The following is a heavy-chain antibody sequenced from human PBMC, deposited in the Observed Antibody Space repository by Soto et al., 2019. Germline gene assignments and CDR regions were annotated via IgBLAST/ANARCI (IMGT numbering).Heavy chain of an antibody. D-gene: IGHD2-15*01. Sequence: GGSLRLSCAASGFTFSSYSMNWVRQAPGKGLEWVSSISSSSSYIYYADSVKGRFTISRDNAKNSLYLQMNSLRAEDTAVYYCARDWPGYCSGGSCYGTTTFDYWGQGTLVTVSS. J-gene: IGHJ4*02. V-gene: IGHV3-21*01. CDR1: GFTFSSYS. CDR3: ARDWPGYCSGGSCYGTTTFDY. CDR2: ISSSSSYI.